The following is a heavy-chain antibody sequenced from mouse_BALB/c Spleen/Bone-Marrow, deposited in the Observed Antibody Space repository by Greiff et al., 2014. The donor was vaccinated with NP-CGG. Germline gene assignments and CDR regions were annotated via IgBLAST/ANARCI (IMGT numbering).Heavy chain of an antibody. D-gene: IGHD2-1*01. CDR3: ASPSDGNPFAY. V-gene: IGHV1S127*01. CDR1: GYSFTSYW. CDR2: IDPSDSET. Sequence: QVQLPQSGPQLVRPGASVKISCKASGYSFTSYWMHWVKQRPGQGLEWIGMIDPSDSETRLNQKFKDKATLTVDKSSSTAYMQLSSPTSEDSAVYYCASPSDGNPFAYWGQGTLVTVSA. J-gene: IGHJ3*01.